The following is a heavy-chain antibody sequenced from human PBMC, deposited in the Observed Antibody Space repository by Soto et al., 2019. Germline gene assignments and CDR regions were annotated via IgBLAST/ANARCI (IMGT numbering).Heavy chain of an antibody. CDR2: IYHSGST. V-gene: IGHV4-38-2*01. D-gene: IGHD5-18*01. J-gene: IGHJ4*02. CDR3: ARGTPGYTYSYAEY. Sequence: QVQLQESGPGLVKPSETLSLTCAVSDYSISSGYYWGWIRQPPGKGLEWIANIYHSGSTYYNPSLKSRVTISVDTSKNQFSLKLSSVTAADTAVYYCARGTPGYTYSYAEYWGQGILVTVSS. CDR1: DYSISSGYY.